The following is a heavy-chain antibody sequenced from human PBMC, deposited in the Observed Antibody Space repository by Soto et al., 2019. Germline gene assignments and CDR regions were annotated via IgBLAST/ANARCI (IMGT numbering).Heavy chain of an antibody. CDR2: IYPGDSDT. CDR1: GYSFTSYC. Sequence: PGESLKISCKGSGYSFTSYCIGWVRQMPGKGLEWMGIIYPGDSDTRYSPSFQGQVTISADKSISTAYLQWSSLKASDTAMYYCARHNRAAAGTDYYGMDVWGQGTTVTVSS. CDR3: ARHNRAAAGTDYYGMDV. D-gene: IGHD6-13*01. V-gene: IGHV5-51*01. J-gene: IGHJ6*02.